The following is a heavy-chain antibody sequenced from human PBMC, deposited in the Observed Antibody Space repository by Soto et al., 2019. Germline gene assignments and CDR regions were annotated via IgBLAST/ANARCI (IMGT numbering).Heavy chain of an antibody. Sequence: QVQLQESGPGLVKPSETLSLTCTVSGSSISSYYWSWIRQPPGKGLEWIGYIYYSGSTNYNPSLKSRVTISVDTSKNQFSLKLSSVAAADTAVYYCARNNGPSSSPPGRGWFDPWGQGTLVTVSS. D-gene: IGHD6-13*01. CDR2: IYYSGST. CDR1: GSSISSYY. CDR3: ARNNGPSSSPPGRGWFDP. V-gene: IGHV4-59*01. J-gene: IGHJ5*02.